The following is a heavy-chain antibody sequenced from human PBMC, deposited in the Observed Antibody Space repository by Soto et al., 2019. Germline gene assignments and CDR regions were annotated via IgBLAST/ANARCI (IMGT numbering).Heavy chain of an antibody. D-gene: IGHD3-3*01. CDR2: ISAYNGNT. V-gene: IGHV1-18*01. Sequence: GASVKVSCKASGYTFTSYGISWVRQAPGQGLEWMGWISAYNGNTNYAQKLQGRVTMTTDTSTSTAYMELRSLRSDDTAVYYCAGDMEPNYDFWSGYLVGRRGNDAFDIWGQGTMVTVSS. J-gene: IGHJ3*02. CDR3: AGDMEPNYDFWSGYLVGRRGNDAFDI. CDR1: GYTFTSYG.